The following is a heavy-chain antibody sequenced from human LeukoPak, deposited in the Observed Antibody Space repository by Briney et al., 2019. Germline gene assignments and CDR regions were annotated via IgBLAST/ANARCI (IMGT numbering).Heavy chain of an antibody. CDR1: GYTFTNYD. V-gene: IGHV1-8*01. J-gene: IGHJ5*02. CDR2: MNPNSGNT. Sequence: GASVKVSCKASGYTFTNYDINWVRQATGQGLEWMGWMNPNSGNTGYAQKFQGRVTMTRNTSISTAYMGLSSLRSEDTAVYYCARGSWGSGYNWFDPWGQGTLVTVSS. CDR3: ARGSWGSGYNWFDP. D-gene: IGHD3-3*01.